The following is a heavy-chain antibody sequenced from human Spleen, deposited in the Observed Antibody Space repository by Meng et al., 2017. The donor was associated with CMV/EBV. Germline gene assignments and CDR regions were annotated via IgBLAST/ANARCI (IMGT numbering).Heavy chain of an antibody. CDR2: INHSGST. V-gene: IGHV4-34*01. D-gene: IGHD6-19*01. CDR3: ARKYRWLAHFDY. J-gene: IGHJ4*02. CDR1: GGSFSGYY. Sequence: LTCAVYGGSFSGYYWSWIRQPPGKGLEWIGEINHSGSTNYNPSLKSRVTISVDKSKNQFSLKLSSVTAADTAVYYCARKYRWLAHFDYWGQGTLVTVSS.